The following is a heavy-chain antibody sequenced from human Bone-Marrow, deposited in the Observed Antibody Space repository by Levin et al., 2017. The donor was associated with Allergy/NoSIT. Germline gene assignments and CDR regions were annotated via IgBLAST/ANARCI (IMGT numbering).Heavy chain of an antibody. V-gene: IGHV2-70*01. CDR2: IQWDDNT. CDR3: ARIRRHSNLRRQYYYYYAMDV. CDR1: GFSLNTSGVC. J-gene: IGHJ6*02. D-gene: IGHD5-18*01. Sequence: SGPTLVKPTQTLTLTCTFSGFSLNTSGVCVSWIRQPPGKALEWLAVIQWDDNTYYSSSQKTRLTISKDTSKNQVVLTMTNMDPLDTATYYCARIRRHSNLRRQYYYYYAMDVWGQGTTVTVSS.